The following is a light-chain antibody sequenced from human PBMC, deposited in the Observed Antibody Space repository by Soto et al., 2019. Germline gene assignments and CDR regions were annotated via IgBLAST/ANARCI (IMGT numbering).Light chain of an antibody. Sequence: QSVLTQPPSASGTPGQRVTISCSGSSSNIGSNYVYWYQQLPGTAPKLLIYRNNQQPSGVPDRCSGSKSGTSASLAISGLLSEDEADYYCAAWDDSLSGLYVFGTGTKLTVL. CDR1: SSNIGSNY. J-gene: IGLJ1*01. CDR3: AAWDDSLSGLYV. V-gene: IGLV1-47*01. CDR2: RNN.